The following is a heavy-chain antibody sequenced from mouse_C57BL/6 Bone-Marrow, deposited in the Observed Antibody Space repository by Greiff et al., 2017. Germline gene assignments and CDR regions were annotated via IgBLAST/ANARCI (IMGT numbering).Heavy chain of an antibody. D-gene: IGHD1-1*01. J-gene: IGHJ4*01. Sequence: VKLVESGAELARPGASVKLSCKASGYTFTSYGISWVKQRPGQGLEWIGEIYPRSGNTYYNEKFKGKATLTADKSSSTAYMELRSLTSEDSAVYFCAGITTVVAGYYYAMDYWGQGTSVTVSS. V-gene: IGHV1-81*01. CDR1: GYTFTSYG. CDR3: AGITTVVAGYYYAMDY. CDR2: IYPRSGNT.